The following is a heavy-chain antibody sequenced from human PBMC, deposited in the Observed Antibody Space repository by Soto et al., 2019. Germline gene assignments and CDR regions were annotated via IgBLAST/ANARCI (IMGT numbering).Heavy chain of an antibody. Sequence: GGSLRLSCTASGFTFGDYAMSWFRQAPGKGLEWVGFIRGKAYGGTTEYAASVKGRFTISRDDSKSIAYLQMNSLKTEDTAVYYCNRLGIGGVPGSIEFGQRGQGTLVTAPQ. CDR3: NRLGIGGVPGSIEFGQ. CDR2: IRGKAYGGTT. J-gene: IGHJ4*02. V-gene: IGHV3-49*03. CDR1: GFTFGDYA. D-gene: IGHD2-2*01.